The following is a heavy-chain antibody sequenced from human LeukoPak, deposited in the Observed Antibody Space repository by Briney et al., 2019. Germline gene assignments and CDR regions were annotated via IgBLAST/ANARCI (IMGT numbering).Heavy chain of an antibody. CDR2: ISYDGSNK. CDR1: GFTFSSYA. V-gene: IGHV3-30-3*01. Sequence: PGGSLRLSCAASGFTFSSYAMHWVRQAPGKGLEWVAVISYDGSNKYYADSVKGRFTISRDNSKNTLYLQMNSLRAEDTAVYYCAREIGDTTVTTIDAFDIWGQGTMVTVSS. CDR3: AREIGDTTVTTIDAFDI. J-gene: IGHJ3*02. D-gene: IGHD4-17*01.